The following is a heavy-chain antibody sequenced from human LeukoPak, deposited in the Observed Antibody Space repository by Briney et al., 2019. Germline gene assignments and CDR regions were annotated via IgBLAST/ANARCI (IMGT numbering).Heavy chain of an antibody. D-gene: IGHD3-9*01. V-gene: IGHV1-2*02. Sequence: ASVKVSCKASGYTFTGYYMHWVRQAPGQGLEWMGWINPNSGGTNYAQKFQGRVTMTRDTSTSTVYMELSSLRSEDTAVYYCARGVLTGYYTNWFDPWGQGTLVTVSS. CDR3: ARGVLTGYYTNWFDP. CDR2: INPNSGGT. CDR1: GYTFTGYY. J-gene: IGHJ5*02.